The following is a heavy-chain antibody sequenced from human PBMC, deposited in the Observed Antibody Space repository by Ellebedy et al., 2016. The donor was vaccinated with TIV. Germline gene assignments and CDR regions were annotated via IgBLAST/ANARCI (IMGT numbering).Heavy chain of an antibody. Sequence: GESLKISCAASGFTFSDYYMSWIRQAPGKGLEWVSYISSSGSTIYYADSVKGRFTISRDNAKNSLYLQMNSLRAEDTAVYYCAREGVWDSAFDYWGQGILVTVSS. CDR1: GFTFSDYY. V-gene: IGHV3-11*01. D-gene: IGHD3-16*01. CDR2: ISSSGSTI. CDR3: AREGVWDSAFDY. J-gene: IGHJ4*02.